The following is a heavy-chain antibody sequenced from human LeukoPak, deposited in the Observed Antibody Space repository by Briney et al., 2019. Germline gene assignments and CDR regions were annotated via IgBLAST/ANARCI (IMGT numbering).Heavy chain of an antibody. D-gene: IGHD4-23*01. Sequence: ASVKVSCKASGYTFTSYGISWVRQAPGQGLEWMGWISAYDGNTNFAQKLQGRVTMTTDTSTSTAYMELRSLRSDDTAVYYCARGYGGNSPVGSDYWGQGTLVTVSS. J-gene: IGHJ4*02. CDR3: ARGYGGNSPVGSDY. CDR1: GYTFTSYG. CDR2: ISAYDGNT. V-gene: IGHV1-18*01.